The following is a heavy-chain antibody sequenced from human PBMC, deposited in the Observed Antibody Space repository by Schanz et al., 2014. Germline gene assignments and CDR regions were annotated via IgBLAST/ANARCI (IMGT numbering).Heavy chain of an antibody. CDR2: VTSAYTT. D-gene: IGHD6-6*01. J-gene: IGHJ4*02. V-gene: IGHV3-23*01. Sequence: EVQVLESGGGLVQPGGSLRLSCVGSGFTFGTRTMGWVRQAPGQGLEWVSTVTSAYTTYYADSVKGRFTISRDNSKNTLYLQMNSLRADDTAVYYCAKGNTEARLSDFWGQGTLVTVSS. CDR1: GFTFGTRT. CDR3: AKGNTEARLSDF.